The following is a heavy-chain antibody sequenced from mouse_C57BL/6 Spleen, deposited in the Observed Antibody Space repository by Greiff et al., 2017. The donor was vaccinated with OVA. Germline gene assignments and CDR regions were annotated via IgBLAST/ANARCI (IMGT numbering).Heavy chain of an antibody. V-gene: IGHV1-52*01. CDR1: GYTFTSYW. D-gene: IGHD3-2*02. CDR3: ARRGSAGYGDAMDY. Sequence: QVQLQQSGAELVRPGSSVKLSCKASGYTFTSYWMHWVKQRPIQGLEWIGNIDPSDSDTPYTHTFKDKATLTVDKSSSTAYMQLRSLTSEGSAVYDCARRGSAGYGDAMDYWGQGTTVTVAT. CDR2: IDPSDSDT. J-gene: IGHJ4*01.